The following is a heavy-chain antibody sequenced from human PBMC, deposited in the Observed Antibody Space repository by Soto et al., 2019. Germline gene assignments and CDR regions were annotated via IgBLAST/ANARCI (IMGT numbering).Heavy chain of an antibody. Sequence: SETLSLTCTVSGGSISSSSYYWGWIRQPPGKGLEWIGSIYYSGSTYYNPSLKSRVTISVDTSKNQFSLKLSSVTAADTAVYYCARSKYSSGWYFDYWGQGTPVTVSS. CDR2: IYYSGST. CDR1: GGSISSSSYY. CDR3: ARSKYSSGWYFDY. V-gene: IGHV4-39*01. D-gene: IGHD6-19*01. J-gene: IGHJ4*02.